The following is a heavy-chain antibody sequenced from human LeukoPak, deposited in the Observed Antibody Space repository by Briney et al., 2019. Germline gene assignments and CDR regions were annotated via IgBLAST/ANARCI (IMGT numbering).Heavy chain of an antibody. CDR2: ISDSGGNT. D-gene: IGHD6-6*01. CDR1: GFTFNTYA. V-gene: IGHV3-23*01. Sequence: GGSLRLSCAASGFTFNTYAMSWVRQAPWERLQWVSGISDSGGNTYYAGSVRGRFTISRDNSKNTLYLQMNSLRAEDTAVYYCARHRSSWLIDYWGQGTLVTVSS. CDR3: ARHRSSWLIDY. J-gene: IGHJ4*02.